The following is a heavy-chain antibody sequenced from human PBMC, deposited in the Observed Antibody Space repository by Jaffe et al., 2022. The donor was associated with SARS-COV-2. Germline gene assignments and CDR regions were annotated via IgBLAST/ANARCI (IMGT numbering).Heavy chain of an antibody. CDR1: GFTFDDYG. CDR2: INWNGGSK. Sequence: EVQLVESGGGVVRPGGSLRLSCEASGFTFDDYGMSWVRQAPGKGLEWVSGINWNGGSKGYADSVKGRFTISRDNAKNSLYLQMNSLRVEDTAFYHCARAQSGGSFSRAIDYWGQGTLVTVSS. D-gene: IGHD1-26*01. V-gene: IGHV3-20*01. CDR3: ARAQSGGSFSRAIDY. J-gene: IGHJ4*02.